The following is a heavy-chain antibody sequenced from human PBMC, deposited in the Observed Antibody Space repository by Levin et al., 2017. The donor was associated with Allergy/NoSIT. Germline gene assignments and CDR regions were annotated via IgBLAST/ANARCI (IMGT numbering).Heavy chain of an antibody. J-gene: IGHJ3*02. CDR1: GYTFTSYA. V-gene: IGHV1-3*02. CDR3: ARGRRDGYNYGGDDAFDI. D-gene: IGHD5-24*01. Sequence: GESLKISCKASGYTFTSYAMHWVRQAPGQRLEWMGWSNAGNGNTKYSQEFQGRVTITRDTSASTAYMELSSLRSEDMAVYYCARGRRDGYNYGGDDAFDIWGQGTMVTVSS. CDR2: SNAGNGNT.